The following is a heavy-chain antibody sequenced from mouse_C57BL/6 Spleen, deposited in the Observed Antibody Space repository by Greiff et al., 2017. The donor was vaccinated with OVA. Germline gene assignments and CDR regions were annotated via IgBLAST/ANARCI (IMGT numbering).Heavy chain of an antibody. D-gene: IGHD1-3*01. J-gene: IGHJ2*01. CDR1: GYTFTSYW. CDR2: IHPNSGST. V-gene: IGHV1-64*01. Sequence: QVQLQQPGAELVKPGASVKLSCKASGYTFTSYWMHWVKQRPGQGLEWIGMIHPNSGSTNYNEKFKSKATLTVDKSSSTAYMRLSSLTSEDAAVYYCARDITGKCDYWGQGTTLTVAS. CDR3: ARDITGKCDY.